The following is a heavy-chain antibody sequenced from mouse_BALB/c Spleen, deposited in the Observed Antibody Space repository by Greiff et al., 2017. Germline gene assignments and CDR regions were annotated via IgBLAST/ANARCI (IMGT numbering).Heavy chain of an antibody. CDR1: GFSLTSYG. V-gene: IGHV2-4-1*01. J-gene: IGHJ3*01. CDR3: ARYGKAWFAY. D-gene: IGHD2-1*01. CDR2: IWSGGST. Sequence: VQLQQSGPGLVQPSQSLSITCTVSGFSLTSYGVHWVRQSPGKGLEWLGVIWSGGSTDYNAAFISRLSISKDNSKSQVFLKMNSLQTDDTARYYCARYGKAWFAYWGQGTLVTVSA.